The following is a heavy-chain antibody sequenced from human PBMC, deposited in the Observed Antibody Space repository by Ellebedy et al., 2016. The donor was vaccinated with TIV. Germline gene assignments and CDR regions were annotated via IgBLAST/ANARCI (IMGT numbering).Heavy chain of an antibody. V-gene: IGHV1-8*01. J-gene: IGHJ4*02. Sequence: AASVKVSCKASGYTFTSHDINWMRQATGQELEWMGWMNPNSGNTGYTQKFQGRVTMTRNTSISTAYMELSSLRSEDTAVYYCARVGKTVADDYWGQGTLVTVSS. CDR3: ARVGKTVADDY. CDR1: GYTFTSHD. CDR2: MNPNSGNT. D-gene: IGHD6-19*01.